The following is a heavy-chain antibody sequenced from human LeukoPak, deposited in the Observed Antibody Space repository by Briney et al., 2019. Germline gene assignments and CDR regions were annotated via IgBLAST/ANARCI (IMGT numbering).Heavy chain of an antibody. CDR2: IYTSGST. Sequence: SETLSLTCTVSGGSISSGSYYWSWIRQPAGKGLEWIGRIYTSGSTNYSPSLKSRVTISVDTSKNQFSLKLSSVTAADTAVYYCARDVSGYAWFDPWGQGTLVTVSS. CDR3: ARDVSGYAWFDP. CDR1: GGSISSGSYY. V-gene: IGHV4-61*02. J-gene: IGHJ5*02. D-gene: IGHD3-22*01.